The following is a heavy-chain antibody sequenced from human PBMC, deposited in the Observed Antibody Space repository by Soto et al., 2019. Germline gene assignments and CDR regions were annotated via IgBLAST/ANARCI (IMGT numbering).Heavy chain of an antibody. CDR3: AGGMAGLDV. V-gene: IGHV3-74*01. CDR2: INSDGSHT. CDR1: GLSFNIYW. Sequence: EVQLVESGGGLVQPGGSLRLSCAASGLSFNIYWMHWVRQVPGKGLVWLARINSDGSHTSYVDSVKGRFTISRDNAKNTVFLQMDSLRDEDTGVYYCAGGMAGLDVWGQGTTVTVSS. J-gene: IGHJ6*02.